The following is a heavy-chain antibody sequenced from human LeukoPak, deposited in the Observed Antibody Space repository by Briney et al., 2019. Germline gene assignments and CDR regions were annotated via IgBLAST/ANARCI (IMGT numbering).Heavy chain of an antibody. CDR3: AKGPQLGYYSFFDDY. Sequence: PGGSLRLSCAASGFTFSSYAVSWVRQAPGKGLEWVSAISGSGGSTYYADSVKGRFTISRDNSKNTLYLQMNSLRAEDTAVYYCAKGPQLGYYSFFDDYWGQGTLVTVSS. J-gene: IGHJ4*02. V-gene: IGHV3-23*01. CDR2: ISGSGGST. D-gene: IGHD5-12*01. CDR1: GFTFSSYA.